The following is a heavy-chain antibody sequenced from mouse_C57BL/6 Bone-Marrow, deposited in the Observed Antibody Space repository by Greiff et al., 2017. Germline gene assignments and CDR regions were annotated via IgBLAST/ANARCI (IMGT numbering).Heavy chain of an antibody. D-gene: IGHD2-3*01. CDR1: GYTFTDYY. V-gene: IGHV1-26*01. J-gene: IGHJ4*01. CDR3: ARGRWLLPYAMDY. CDR2: INPNNGGT. Sequence: EVQLQQSGPELVKPGASVKISCKASGYTFTDYYMNWVKQSHGKSLEWIGAINPNNGGTGYNQKFKGKATLTVDKSSSTAYMELRSLTSEDSAVYYCARGRWLLPYAMDYWGQGTSVTVSS.